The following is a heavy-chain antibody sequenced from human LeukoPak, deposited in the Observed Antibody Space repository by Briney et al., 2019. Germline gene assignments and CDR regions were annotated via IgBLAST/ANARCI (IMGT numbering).Heavy chain of an antibody. Sequence: PSETLSLTCTVSGGSISSSRYFSGWIRQPPGKGLEWIGSFYYSGSTYYNPSLKSRVTISIDTSKNQFSLKLSSVTAADTAVYYCSRESGPFCPFGHWGQGTLVAVTS. V-gene: IGHV4-39*02. CDR3: SRESGPFCPFGH. J-gene: IGHJ5*02. CDR2: FYYSGST. D-gene: IGHD2-15*01. CDR1: GGSISSSRYF.